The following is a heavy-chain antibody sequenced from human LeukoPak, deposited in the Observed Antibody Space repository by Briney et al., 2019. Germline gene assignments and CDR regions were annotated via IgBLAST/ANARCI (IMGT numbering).Heavy chain of an antibody. CDR2: ISGSGDST. Sequence: GGSLRLSCAASGFTFSSYAMSWVRQAPEKGLEWVSGISGSGDSTYYADSVKGRFTISRDNSKNTLYLQMNSLRGEDTAVYYCARGRWFDPWGQGTLVTVSS. CDR3: ARGRWFDP. V-gene: IGHV3-23*01. CDR1: GFTFSSYA. J-gene: IGHJ5*02.